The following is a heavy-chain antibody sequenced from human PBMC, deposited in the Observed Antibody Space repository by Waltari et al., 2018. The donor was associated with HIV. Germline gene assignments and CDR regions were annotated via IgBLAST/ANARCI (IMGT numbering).Heavy chain of an antibody. Sequence: EVHLVESGGGLVKPGGSLRVSFTVSGFTFINAWLSWVRQAPGEGLEGLGRIKSKNDGGTIDDAAPVKDRFTILRDDSKHTLYLEMSSLKIEDTGIYYCVTDAVAVPLDTAYWGQGTLVTVSS. CDR2: IKSKNDGGTI. V-gene: IGHV3-15*01. CDR1: GFTFINAW. J-gene: IGHJ4*02. CDR3: VTDAVAVPLDTAY. D-gene: IGHD2-21*01.